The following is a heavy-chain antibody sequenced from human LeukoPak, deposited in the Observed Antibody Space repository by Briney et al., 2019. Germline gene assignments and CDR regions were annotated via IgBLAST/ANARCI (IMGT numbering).Heavy chain of an antibody. Sequence: ASVKVSCKASGYTFTSYAMHWVRQAPGQRLEWMGWINAGNGNTKYSQKFQGRVTITRDTSASTAYMELSSLRSEDTAVYYRARGSYDFWSGYLDYWGQGTLVTVSS. CDR2: INAGNGNT. CDR1: GYTFTSYA. D-gene: IGHD3-3*01. J-gene: IGHJ4*02. CDR3: ARGSYDFWSGYLDY. V-gene: IGHV1-3*01.